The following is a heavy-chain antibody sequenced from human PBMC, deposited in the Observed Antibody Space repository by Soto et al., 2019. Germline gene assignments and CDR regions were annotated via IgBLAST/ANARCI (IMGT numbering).Heavy chain of an antibody. Sequence: PGGSLRLSCAASGFTFSSYAMSWVRQAPGKGLEWVSAISGSGGSTYYADSVKGRFTISGDNSKDTLYLQMDSLRPDDTAVYYCARPPFDSSGYYPNWGQGTLVTVSS. J-gene: IGHJ4*02. CDR1: GFTFSSYA. V-gene: IGHV3-23*01. CDR3: ARPPFDSSGYYPN. D-gene: IGHD3-22*01. CDR2: ISGSGGST.